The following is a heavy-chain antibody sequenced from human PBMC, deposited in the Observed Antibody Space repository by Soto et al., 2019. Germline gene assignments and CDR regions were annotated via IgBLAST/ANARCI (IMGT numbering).Heavy chain of an antibody. CDR1: GGSFSGYY. V-gene: IGHV4-34*01. CDR3: ARGRPEGTRRVVVDS. D-gene: IGHD3-22*01. Sequence: SETLSLTCAVYGGSFSGYYWSWIRQPPGKGLEWIGEINHSGSTNYNPSLKSRVTISVDTSKNQFSLKLSSVTAADTAVYYCARGRPEGTRRVVVDSWGQGTLVTVSS. CDR2: INHSGST. J-gene: IGHJ4*02.